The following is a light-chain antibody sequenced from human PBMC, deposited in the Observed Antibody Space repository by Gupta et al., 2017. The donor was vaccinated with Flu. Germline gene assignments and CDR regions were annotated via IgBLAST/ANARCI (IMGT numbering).Light chain of an antibody. V-gene: IGKV1-39*01. Sequence: PSSLSASVGDRVTSTCRASQRISTYLDWYQQKPGNAPKLLIYAASNLQSGVPSRFSGSGSGTDFTLTISSLQPEDFATYYCQQRDSSPYTFGQGTKLDIK. CDR1: QRISTY. J-gene: IGKJ2*01. CDR3: QQRDSSPYT. CDR2: AAS.